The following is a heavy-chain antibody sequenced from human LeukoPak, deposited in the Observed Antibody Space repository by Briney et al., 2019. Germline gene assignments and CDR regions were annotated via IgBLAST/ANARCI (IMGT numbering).Heavy chain of an antibody. J-gene: IGHJ4*02. CDR2: INHSGST. Sequence: PSETLSLTCAVYGGSFSGYYWSWIRQPPGKGLEWIGEINHSGSTNYNPSLKSRVTISVDTSKNQFSLKLSSVTAADTAVYYCARLTTIFKYFDYWGQGTLVTVSS. D-gene: IGHD3-3*01. CDR1: GGSFSGYY. CDR3: ARLTTIFKYFDY. V-gene: IGHV4-34*01.